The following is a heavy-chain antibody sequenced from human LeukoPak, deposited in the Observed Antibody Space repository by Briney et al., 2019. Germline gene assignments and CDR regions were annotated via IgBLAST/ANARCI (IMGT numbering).Heavy chain of an antibody. D-gene: IGHD4-17*01. CDR1: GYPFSLHY. V-gene: IGHV1-2*02. J-gene: IGHJ4*02. CDR2: INAESGET. CDR3: ARGTYGDY. Sequence: ASVKVSCKASGYPFSLHYMHWIRQAPGQGLEWMGWINAESGETKYSQKFQRRVTMTMDTSISTAYMELRGLRFDDTGVYYCARGTYGDYWGQGALVTVSS.